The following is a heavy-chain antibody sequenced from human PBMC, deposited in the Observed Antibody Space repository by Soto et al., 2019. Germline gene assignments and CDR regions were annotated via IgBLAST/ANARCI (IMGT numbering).Heavy chain of an antibody. CDR3: ARDGSTNSWTDY. V-gene: IGHV3-48*01. J-gene: IGHJ4*02. CDR1: GFAFSAYR. D-gene: IGHD2-2*01. CDR2: ISRRSSTI. Sequence: GGSLRLSCAASGFAFSAYRMNWVRQTPGKGLEWLSYISRRSSTIYYADSVKGRFTISRDNAKGSLYLQMNSLRAEDTAIYYCARDGSTNSWTDYWGQGALVTVSS.